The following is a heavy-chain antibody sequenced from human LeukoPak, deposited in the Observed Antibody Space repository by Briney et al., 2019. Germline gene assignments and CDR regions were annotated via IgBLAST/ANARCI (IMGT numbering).Heavy chain of an antibody. V-gene: IGHV4-39*07. CDR1: GGSISGSSYF. CDR3: AGNGVPAAAFDY. Sequence: SETLSLTCTVSGGSISGSSYFWGWIRQPPGKGLEWIGSIYYSGSTYYNPSLKSRVTISVDTSKNQFSLKLSSVTAADTAVYYCAGNGVPAAAFDYWGQGTLVTVSS. J-gene: IGHJ4*02. CDR2: IYYSGST. D-gene: IGHD2-2*01.